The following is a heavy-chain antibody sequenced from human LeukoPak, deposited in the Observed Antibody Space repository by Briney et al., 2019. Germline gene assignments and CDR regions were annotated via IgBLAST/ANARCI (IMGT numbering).Heavy chain of an antibody. CDR1: GFTFRSYE. J-gene: IGHJ4*02. CDR2: ISSSGSTI. CDR3: ARGPYSSGWYWVDY. Sequence: GGSLRLSCAASGFTFRSYEMNWVRQAPGKGLEWVSYISSSGSTICYADSVKGRFTISRDNAKNSLYLQMNSLRAEDTAVYYCARGPYSSGWYWVDYWGQGTLVTVSS. V-gene: IGHV3-48*03. D-gene: IGHD6-19*01.